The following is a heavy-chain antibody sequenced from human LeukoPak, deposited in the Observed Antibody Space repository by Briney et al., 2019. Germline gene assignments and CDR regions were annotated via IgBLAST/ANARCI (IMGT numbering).Heavy chain of an antibody. J-gene: IGHJ4*02. D-gene: IGHD3-22*01. CDR1: GFTFSSYG. V-gene: IGHV3-30*18. CDR3: AKEWGYYDSSGYPGDN. CDR2: ISYDGSNK. Sequence: PGRSPRLSCAASGFTFSSYGMHWVRQAPGKGLEWVAVISYDGSNKYYADSVKGRFTISRDNSKNTLYLQMNSLRVEDTAIYYCAKEWGYYDSSGYPGDNWGQGTLVTVSS.